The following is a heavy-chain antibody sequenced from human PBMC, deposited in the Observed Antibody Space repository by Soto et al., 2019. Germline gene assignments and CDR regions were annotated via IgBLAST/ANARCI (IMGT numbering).Heavy chain of an antibody. CDR2: IYPGDSDT. CDR3: AASIFYYGMDV. V-gene: IGHV5-51*01. J-gene: IGHJ6*02. Sequence: PGESLKISCKGSGYTFTNYWIGWVRQMPGKGPEWMGIIYPGDSDTRYNPSFQGQVTISADKSITTTYLQWSSLKASDTAIYYCAASIFYYGMDVWGQGTTVTV. CDR1: GYTFTNYW.